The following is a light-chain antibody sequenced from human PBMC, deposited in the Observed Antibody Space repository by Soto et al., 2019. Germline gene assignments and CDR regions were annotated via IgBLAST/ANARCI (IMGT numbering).Light chain of an antibody. CDR1: RGLASSY. CDR3: QQYGSSPPYT. V-gene: IGKV3-20*01. J-gene: IGKJ2*01. Sequence: DMVLTQSPGTLSLSPAERATLSCRASRGLASSYLGWYQQKPGQPPRLLLYAASKRATGIPDRFSGSGSGTDFTLTINRLEPEDSAVYYCQQYGSSPPYTFGQGTKVEI. CDR2: AAS.